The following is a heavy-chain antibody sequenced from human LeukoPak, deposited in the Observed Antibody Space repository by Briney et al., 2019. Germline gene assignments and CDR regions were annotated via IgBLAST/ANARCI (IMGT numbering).Heavy chain of an antibody. CDR3: AGAGYSINWPAY. V-gene: IGHV3-33*01. J-gene: IGHJ4*02. Sequence: PGGSLRLSCAASGFTFSSYGMHWVRHAPGKGLEWVAVIWYDGSNKYYADSVKGRFTISGDNSKNTLYPQMNSLRAEDTAVYYCAGAGYSINWPAYWGQGTLVTVSS. CDR1: GFTFSSYG. D-gene: IGHD6-13*01. CDR2: IWYDGSNK.